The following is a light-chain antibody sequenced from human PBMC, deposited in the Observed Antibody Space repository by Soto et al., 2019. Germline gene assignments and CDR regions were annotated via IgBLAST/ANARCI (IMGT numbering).Light chain of an antibody. Sequence: EIVLTQSPGTLSLSPGERATLSCGASQSVSFNYLAWYQQKVGLAPRLLIYDASRRATGTPDRFSGSGSGTDFTLTISRLEHEDFALYVCQQYGSSPYTFGQGTNLEIK. CDR2: DAS. V-gene: IGKV3D-20*01. CDR1: QSVSFNY. CDR3: QQYGSSPYT. J-gene: IGKJ2*01.